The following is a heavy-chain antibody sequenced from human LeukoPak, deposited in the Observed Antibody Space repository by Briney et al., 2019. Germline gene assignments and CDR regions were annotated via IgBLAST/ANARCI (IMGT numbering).Heavy chain of an antibody. J-gene: IGHJ4*02. Sequence: GGSLRLSCAASGFTFSSYGMHWVRQAPGKGLEWVAVISYDGSNKYYADSVKGRFTISRDNPKNTLYLQMNSLRAEDTAVYYCAKGGYSYGPPLWDWGQGTLVTVSS. CDR1: GFTFSSYG. CDR2: ISYDGSNK. V-gene: IGHV3-30*18. D-gene: IGHD5-18*01. CDR3: AKGGYSYGPPLWD.